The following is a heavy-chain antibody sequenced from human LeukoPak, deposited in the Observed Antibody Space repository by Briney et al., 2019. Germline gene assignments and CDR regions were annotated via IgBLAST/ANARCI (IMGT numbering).Heavy chain of an antibody. CDR3: ARPYSSGWRGAFDI. CDR1: GDSISSYY. Sequence: SETLSLTCSVSGDSISSYYWSWIRQPPGKGLEWIGYIYYSGSTNYNPSLKSRVTISVDTSKNQFSLRLNSVTAADTAVYYCARPYSSGWRGAFDIWGQGTMVTVSS. D-gene: IGHD6-25*01. V-gene: IGHV4-59*01. J-gene: IGHJ3*02. CDR2: IYYSGST.